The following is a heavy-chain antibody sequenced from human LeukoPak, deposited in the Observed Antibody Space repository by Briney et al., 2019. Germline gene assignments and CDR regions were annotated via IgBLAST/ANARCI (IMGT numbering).Heavy chain of an antibody. Sequence: PGGSLRLSCAASGFTFDDYGMSWVRQAPGKGLEWVSGINWNGGSTGYADSVKGRFTISRDNAKNSLYLQMNSLRAEDTAVYYCAIRYSRVSGLHWGQGTLVTVSS. D-gene: IGHD6-13*01. V-gene: IGHV3-20*04. CDR2: INWNGGST. CDR1: GFTFDDYG. CDR3: AIRYSRVSGLH. J-gene: IGHJ4*02.